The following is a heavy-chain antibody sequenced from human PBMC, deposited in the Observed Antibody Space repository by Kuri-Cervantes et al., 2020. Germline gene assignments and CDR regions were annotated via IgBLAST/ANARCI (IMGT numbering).Heavy chain of an antibody. Sequence: GESLKISWAASGFTFSSYWMSLVRQAPGKGLEWVANIKEDGSEKYYVDSVKGRFTISRDNAKNSLYLQMNSLRAEETAVYYCARGIYDGANLFFDFWGQGTLVTVSS. V-gene: IGHV3-7*01. CDR3: ARGIYDGANLFFDF. CDR1: GFTFSSYW. D-gene: IGHD3-16*01. J-gene: IGHJ4*02. CDR2: IKEDGSEK.